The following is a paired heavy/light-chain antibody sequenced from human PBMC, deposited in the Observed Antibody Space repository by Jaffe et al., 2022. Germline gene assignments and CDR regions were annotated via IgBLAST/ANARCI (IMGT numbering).Light chain of an antibody. J-gene: IGKJ5*01. CDR2: AAS. V-gene: IGKV3-20*01. Sequence: EVVLMQSPGTLSLSPGERADLSCRASQSITSNYLAWYQQKPGRAPRLLIYAASTRATGIPDRFSGGGSGADFTLTISRLEPEDLGVYYCQHYDDSFTFGQGTRLEIK. CDR1: QSITSNY. CDR3: QHYDDSFT.
Heavy chain of an antibody. V-gene: IGHV2-5*02. CDR1: GFSLSVSGVT. CDR3: VRTQEVHTRYGAFDA. J-gene: IGHJ3*01. Sequence: QITLTESGPTVVKPTQTLTLTCTFSGFSLSVSGVTVGWVRQPPGKALEWLALIYWDGSKRYRPYLKSRLTISKDTSKNQVVLTVTDMDPSDSATYFCVRTQEVHTRYGAFDAWGQGTVVTVSS. D-gene: IGHD3-9*01. CDR2: IYWDGSK.